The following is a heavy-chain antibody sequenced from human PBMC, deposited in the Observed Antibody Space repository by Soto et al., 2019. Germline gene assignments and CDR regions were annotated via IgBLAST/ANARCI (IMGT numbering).Heavy chain of an antibody. D-gene: IGHD4-17*01. Sequence: PGGSLRLSCVASGFSFETHWMTWVRQAPGKGLEWVANIKEDGTEKNYVDSVKGRFSISRDNAKNSLYLQMNSLRAEDTAVYYCAGGGAYIFYGDPAGGQGILVTVSS. CDR3: AGGGAYIFYGDPA. V-gene: IGHV3-7*04. J-gene: IGHJ4*02. CDR2: IKEDGTEK. CDR1: GFSFETHW.